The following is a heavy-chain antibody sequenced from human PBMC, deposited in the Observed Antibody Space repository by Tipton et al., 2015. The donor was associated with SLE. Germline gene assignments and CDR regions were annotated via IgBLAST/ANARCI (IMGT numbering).Heavy chain of an antibody. J-gene: IGHJ3*02. CDR3: ARAGWAQADAFDI. V-gene: IGHV1-18*01. CDR2: ISAYNGNT. D-gene: IGHD3-16*01. Sequence: QLVQSGAEVKKPGASVKVSCKASGYTFTSYGISWVRQAPGQGLEWMGWISAYNGNTKYAQKVQGRVTMTTDTSTSTAYMELRRLSSDNTAMYYCARAGWAQADAFDIWGQGTMVTDSS. CDR1: GYTFTSYG.